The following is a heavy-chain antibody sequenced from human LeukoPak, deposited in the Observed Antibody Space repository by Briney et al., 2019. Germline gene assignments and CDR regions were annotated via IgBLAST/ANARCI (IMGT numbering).Heavy chain of an antibody. J-gene: IGHJ4*02. CDR1: GLTFSSYG. D-gene: IGHD2-21*02. CDR3: AKVPCGGDCKTEYYFDY. CDR2: ISYDGSNK. V-gene: IGHV3-30*18. Sequence: PGRSLRLSCAASGLTFSSYGMHWVRQAPGKGLEWVAVISYDGSNKYYADSVKGRFTISRDNSKNTLYLQMNSLRAEDTAVYYCAKVPCGGDCKTEYYFDYWGQGTLVTVSS.